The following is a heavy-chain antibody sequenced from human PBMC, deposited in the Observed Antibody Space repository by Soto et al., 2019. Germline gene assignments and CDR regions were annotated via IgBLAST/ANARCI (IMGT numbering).Heavy chain of an antibody. V-gene: IGHV3-23*01. CDR2: ISGSGGSI. Sequence: PGGSLRLSCSASGFIFSSCAMNWVRQAPGKGLEWVSAISGSGGSIYYADSVKGRFTISRDNSKTTLYLEMDSLRAEDTAVYYCAKGGGDSLRYGMDVWGQGSKVTVSS. J-gene: IGHJ6*02. CDR1: GFIFSSCA. D-gene: IGHD2-21*02. CDR3: AKGGGDSLRYGMDV.